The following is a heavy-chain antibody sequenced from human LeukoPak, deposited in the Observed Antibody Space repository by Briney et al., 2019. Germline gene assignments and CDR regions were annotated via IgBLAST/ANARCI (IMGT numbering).Heavy chain of an antibody. CDR3: ARGPGYYGSGSYPSVY. D-gene: IGHD3-10*01. CDR2: IYYSGST. V-gene: IGHV4-39*07. CDR1: GASVSNNNYY. Sequence: SETVSLTCTVSGASVSNNNYYWGWIRQSPGKGLEWIASIYYSGSTYYNPSLKSRVTISVDTSKNQLSLKLNSVTAADTAVYYCARGPGYYGSGSYPSVYWGQGTLVTVSS. J-gene: IGHJ4*02.